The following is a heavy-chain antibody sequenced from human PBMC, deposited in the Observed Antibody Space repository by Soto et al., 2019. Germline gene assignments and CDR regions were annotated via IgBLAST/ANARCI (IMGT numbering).Heavy chain of an antibody. CDR1: GGAFSGYH. J-gene: IGHJ4*02. V-gene: IGHV4-34*01. Sequence: QVQLQQRGAGLLKASETLSLTCTVYGGAFSGYHWSWIRQPPGKGLEWIGEINHSGSTNYNPSLKSRVTISVDTSKNQFALKLSSVTAADTAVYYCAGDPGDHDSFDYWGQGALVTVSS. CDR2: INHSGST. D-gene: IGHD4-17*01. CDR3: AGDPGDHDSFDY.